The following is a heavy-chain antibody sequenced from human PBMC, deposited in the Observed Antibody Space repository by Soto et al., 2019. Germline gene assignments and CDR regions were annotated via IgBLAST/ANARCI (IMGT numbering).Heavy chain of an antibody. D-gene: IGHD6-19*01. CDR1: GAIFSSHT. J-gene: IGHJ4*02. V-gene: IGHV1-69*02. CDR3: ASLMGNSTGWVDY. CDR2: IIPVIAII. Sequence: QVQLVQSGAEVKKPGSSVKVSCKASGAIFSSHTLSWVRQAPGQGLEWMGRIIPVIAIINYAQKFQDRAPITADKSTNTAYMELSNLRREDTAVYFCASLMGNSTGWVDYWGQGTRVTVSS.